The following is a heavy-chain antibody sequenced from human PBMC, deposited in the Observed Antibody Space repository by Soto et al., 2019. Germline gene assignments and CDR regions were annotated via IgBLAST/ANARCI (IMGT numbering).Heavy chain of an antibody. CDR1: SVNFVLHT. CDR2: IWYDGSNK. J-gene: IGHJ6*02. Sequence: GGSLRQSRFSTSVNFVLHTRNPVPPGTRKGLEWVAVIWYDGSNKYYEDSAKGRSTIYRENSKNTLYLQLNRLRAEDTAVYFCAKDCTTTCPGLTVAGRMDVWGLGTTLIVS. V-gene: IGHV3-33*06. CDR3: AKDCTTTCPGLTVAGRMDV. D-gene: IGHD6-19*01.